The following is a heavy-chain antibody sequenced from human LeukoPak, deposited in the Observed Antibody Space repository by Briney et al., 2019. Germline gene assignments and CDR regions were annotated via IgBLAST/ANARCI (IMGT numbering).Heavy chain of an antibody. CDR1: GYSISSGYY. CDR3: ASLLIAAAGTGFWFDP. CDR2: IYHSGST. Sequence: SETLSLTCAVSGYSISSGYYWGWIRQPPGEGLEWIGSIYHSGSTYYNPSLKSRVNISVDTSKNQFSLKLSSVTAADTAVYYCASLLIAAAGTGFWFDPWGQGTLVTVSS. V-gene: IGHV4-38-2*01. J-gene: IGHJ5*02. D-gene: IGHD6-13*01.